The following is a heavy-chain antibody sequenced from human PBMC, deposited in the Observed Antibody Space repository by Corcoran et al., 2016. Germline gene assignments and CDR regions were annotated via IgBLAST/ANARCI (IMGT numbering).Heavy chain of an antibody. CDR3: AGDLGYCSSTSCYRGDYYYYGMDV. CDR1: GFTFSDYY. CDR2: ISSSSSYT. D-gene: IGHD2-2*02. J-gene: IGHJ6*02. Sequence: QVQLVESGGGLVKPGGSLRLSCAASGFTFSDYYMSWIRQAPGKGLEWVSYISSSSSYTNYADSVKGRFTISRDNAKNSLNLQMNSLRAEETAVYYCAGDLGYCSSTSCYRGDYYYYGMDVWGQGTTVTVSS. V-gene: IGHV3-11*06.